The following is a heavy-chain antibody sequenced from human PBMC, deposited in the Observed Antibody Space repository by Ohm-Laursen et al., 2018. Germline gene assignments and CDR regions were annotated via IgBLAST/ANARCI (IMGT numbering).Heavy chain of an antibody. J-gene: IGHJ4*02. CDR3: TTVTAAAIIY. Sequence: GSLRLSCSASGFTFSNAWMSWVRQAPGKGLEWVGRIKRKADGETTDYAAPVKDRLTISRDDSKTTLYLQMNSLKTEDTAVYYCTTVTAAAIIYWGQGTLVTVSS. D-gene: IGHD6-25*01. CDR2: IKRKADGETT. V-gene: IGHV3-15*01. CDR1: GFTFSNAW.